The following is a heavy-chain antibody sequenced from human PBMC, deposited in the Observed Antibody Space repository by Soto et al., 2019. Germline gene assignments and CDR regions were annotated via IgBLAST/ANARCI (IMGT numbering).Heavy chain of an antibody. CDR1: GGTFSSYA. D-gene: IGHD2-21*01. J-gene: IGHJ5*02. V-gene: IGHV1-69*13. Sequence: SVKVSCKASGGTFSSYAIGWVRQAPGQGLEWMGGIIPIFGTANYAQKFQGRVTITADESTSTAYMELSSLRSEDTAVYYCARANRVVNAPPGSIWFDPWGQGTLVTVSS. CDR3: ARANRVVNAPPGSIWFDP. CDR2: IIPIFGTA.